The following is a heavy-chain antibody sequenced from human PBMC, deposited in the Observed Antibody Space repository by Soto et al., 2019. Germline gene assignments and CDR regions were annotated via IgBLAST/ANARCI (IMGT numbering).Heavy chain of an antibody. CDR3: ARVPGCSSTSCYFFYYGMDV. CDR2: IIPIFGTA. V-gene: IGHV1-69*01. Sequence: QVQLVQSGAEVKKPGSSVKVSCKASGGTFSSYAISWVRQAPGQGLELMGGIIPIFGTANYAQKFQGRVTITADESTSTAYMELSSLRSEDTAVYYCARVPGCSSTSCYFFYYGMDVWGQGTTVTVSS. J-gene: IGHJ6*02. CDR1: GGTFSSYA. D-gene: IGHD2-2*01.